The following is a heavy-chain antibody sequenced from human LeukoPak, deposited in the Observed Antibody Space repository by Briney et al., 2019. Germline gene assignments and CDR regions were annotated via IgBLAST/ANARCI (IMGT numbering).Heavy chain of an antibody. CDR2: INPNSGGT. CDR3: ARRVNVGAPYFQH. Sequence: ASVKVSCKASGYTFTGYYMHWVRQAPGQGLERMGWINPNSGGTNYAQKFQGRVTMTRDTSISTAYMELSRLRSDDTAVYYCARRVNVGAPYFQHWGQGTLVTVSS. J-gene: IGHJ1*01. CDR1: GYTFTGYY. D-gene: IGHD1-26*01. V-gene: IGHV1-2*02.